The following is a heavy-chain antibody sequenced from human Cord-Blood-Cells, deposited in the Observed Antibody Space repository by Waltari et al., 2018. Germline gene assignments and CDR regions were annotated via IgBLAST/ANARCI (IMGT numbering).Heavy chain of an antibody. J-gene: IGHJ4*02. CDR2: IDHSGST. Sequence: QVQLQVSGPGLVKPSETLSLTWAVSCYSIGIGYYWGWIRQPPGKGLEWIGSIDHSGSTYYNPSLKSRVTISVDTSKNQYSLKLSSVTAADTAVYYCARDGAAAGDYWGQGTLVTVSS. V-gene: IGHV4-38-2*02. D-gene: IGHD6-13*01. CDR1: CYSIGIGYY. CDR3: ARDGAAAGDY.